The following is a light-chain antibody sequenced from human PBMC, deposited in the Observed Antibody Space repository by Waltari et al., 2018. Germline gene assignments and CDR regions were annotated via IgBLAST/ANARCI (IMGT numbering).Light chain of an antibody. CDR2: TAS. Sequence: DVQMTQSPSSLSASVGDRVTITCRASQTVYQYLNWYQQRQGQVPRLLIYTASTLQSGVPARFSGSGHGTDFTLTIIGSQTEDVGIYYCQQTSRTPLTFGGGTKV. CDR1: QTVYQY. J-gene: IGKJ4*01. V-gene: IGKV1-39*01. CDR3: QQTSRTPLT.